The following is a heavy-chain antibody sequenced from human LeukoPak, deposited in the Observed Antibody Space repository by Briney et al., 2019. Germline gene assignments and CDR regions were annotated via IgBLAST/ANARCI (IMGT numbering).Heavy chain of an antibody. V-gene: IGHV3-11*01. D-gene: IGHD1-20*01. CDR3: ARDKGYGITGTTPLS. Sequence: GGSLRLSRAASGFTFSDYYMSWIRQAPGKGLEWVSYISSSGSTIYYADSVKGRFTISRDNAKNSLYLQMNSLRAEDTAVYYWARDKGYGITGTTPLSWGQGTLVTVSS. J-gene: IGHJ5*02. CDR1: GFTFSDYY. CDR2: ISSSGSTI.